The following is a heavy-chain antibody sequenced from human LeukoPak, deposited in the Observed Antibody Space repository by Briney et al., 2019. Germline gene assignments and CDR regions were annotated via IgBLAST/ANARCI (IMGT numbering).Heavy chain of an antibody. J-gene: IGHJ6*03. CDR1: GFTFSDNW. CDR3: SSLGRGRYCSDTACTDFYFMDV. Sequence: GGSLRLSCAASGFTFSDNWMTWVRQAPGKGLEWVANINGDGSEVYSVDSVKGRFTISRDNAKSSLSLQMNSLRVDDTVKYFCSSLGRGRYCSDTACTDFYFMDVWGTGTTVIVSS. V-gene: IGHV3-7*01. D-gene: IGHD2-15*01. CDR2: INGDGSEV.